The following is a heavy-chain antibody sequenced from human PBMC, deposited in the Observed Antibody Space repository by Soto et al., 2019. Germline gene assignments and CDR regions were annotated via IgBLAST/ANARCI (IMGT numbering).Heavy chain of an antibody. CDR1: GGSFSGYY. CDR2: INHSGST. D-gene: IGHD3-16*01. CDR3: ARKSIPRWDNWFDP. V-gene: IGHV4-34*01. Sequence: SETLSLTCAVYGGSFSGYYWSWIRQPPGKGLEWIGEINHSGSTNYNPSLKSRVTISVDTSKNQFSLKLSSVTAADTAVYYCARKSIPRWDNWFDPWGQGTLVTVSS. J-gene: IGHJ5*02.